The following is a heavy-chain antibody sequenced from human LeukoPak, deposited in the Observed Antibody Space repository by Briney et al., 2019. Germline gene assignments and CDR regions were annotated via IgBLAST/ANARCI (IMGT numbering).Heavy chain of an antibody. CDR1: GYTFTGYY. J-gene: IGHJ6*03. CDR2: INPNSGGT. V-gene: IGHV1-2*02. CDR3: ARDVSISNYYYMDV. Sequence: RASVKVSCKASGYTFTGYYMHWVRQAPGQGLEWMGWINPNSGGTNYAQKFQGRVTMTGDTSISTAYMELSRLRSDDTAVYYCARDVSISNYYYMDVWGKGTTVTVSS.